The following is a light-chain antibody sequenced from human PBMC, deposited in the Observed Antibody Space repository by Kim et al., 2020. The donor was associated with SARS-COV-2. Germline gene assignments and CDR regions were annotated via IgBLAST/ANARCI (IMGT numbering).Light chain of an antibody. Sequence: KTVTSTCTRSGGSIDSSYVQWYQQRPGSAPTTVIYEDNQRPSGVPDRFSGSIDSSSNSASLTISGLKTEDEADYYCQSYDRNDQGVFGGGTQLTVL. CDR3: QSYDRNDQGV. CDR2: EDN. V-gene: IGLV6-57*03. J-gene: IGLJ2*01. CDR1: GGSIDSSY.